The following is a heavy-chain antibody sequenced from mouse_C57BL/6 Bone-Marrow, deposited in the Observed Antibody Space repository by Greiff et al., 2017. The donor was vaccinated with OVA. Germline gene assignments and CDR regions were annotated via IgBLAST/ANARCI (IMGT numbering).Heavy chain of an antibody. CDR2: INPSSGYT. CDR1: GYTFTSYT. CDR3: ARMGDGYSFAY. V-gene: IGHV1-4*01. D-gene: IGHD2-3*01. J-gene: IGHJ3*01. Sequence: VQLQQSGADLARPGASVKMSCKASGYTFTSYTMHWVKQRPGQGLEWIGYINPSSGYTKYNQKFKDKATLTADKSSSTAYMQLSSLTSEDSAVYYCARMGDGYSFAYWGQGTLVTVSA.